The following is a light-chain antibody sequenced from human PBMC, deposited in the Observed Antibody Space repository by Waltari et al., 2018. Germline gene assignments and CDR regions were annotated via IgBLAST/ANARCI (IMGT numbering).Light chain of an antibody. Sequence: QSALTQPASVSGSPGQSITIPCTCTSNAVGAFNSAPCYQQHPGKAPKVIIYEVNNRPSGVSPRFSGSKSGNTAYLTISGVQAEDEADYYCNSYTMTAARMFGGGTRLTVL. V-gene: IGLV2-14*01. CDR3: NSYTMTAARM. J-gene: IGLJ3*02. CDR1: SNAVGAFNS. CDR2: EVN.